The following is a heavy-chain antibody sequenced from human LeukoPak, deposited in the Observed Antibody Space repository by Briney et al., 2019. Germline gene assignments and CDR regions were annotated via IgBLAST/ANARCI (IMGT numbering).Heavy chain of an antibody. CDR3: AGSEYSYGYVYAY. Sequence: GGSLRLSCAASGFTFSSYGMNWVRQAPGKGLEWVSSISSSSSYIYYADSVKGRFTISRDNAKSSLYLQMNSLRAEDTAVYYCAGSEYSYGYVYAYWGQGTLVTVSS. CDR1: GFTFSSYG. V-gene: IGHV3-21*01. CDR2: ISSSSSYI. D-gene: IGHD5-18*01. J-gene: IGHJ4*02.